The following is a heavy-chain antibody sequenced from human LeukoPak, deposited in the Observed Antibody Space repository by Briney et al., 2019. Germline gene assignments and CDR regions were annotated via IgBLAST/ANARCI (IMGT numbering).Heavy chain of an antibody. CDR1: GGSISSSSYY. J-gene: IGHJ1*01. Sequence: SETLSLTCTVSGGSISSSSYYWGWIRQPPGKGLEWIGRIYTSGSTNYNPSLKSRVTISVDTSKNQFSLKLSSVTAADTAVYYCAREAGYEVLGTEYFQHWGQGTLVTVSS. CDR2: IYTSGST. D-gene: IGHD5-12*01. CDR3: AREAGYEVLGTEYFQH. V-gene: IGHV4-61*02.